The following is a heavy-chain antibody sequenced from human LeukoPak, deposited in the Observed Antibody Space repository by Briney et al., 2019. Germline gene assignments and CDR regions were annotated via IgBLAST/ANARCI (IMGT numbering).Heavy chain of an antibody. D-gene: IGHD2-8*01. CDR1: GFTLSSYS. V-gene: IGHV3-21*01. CDR3: ARVMRRGNYLDY. CDR2: ISSSSSYI. J-gene: IGHJ4*02. Sequence: GGSLRLSCAASGFTLSSYSMNWVRQVPGKGLEWVSSISSSSSYIYYADSVKGRFTISRDNAKNSLYLQMNSLRADDTAMYYCARVMRRGNYLDYWGQGTLVTVSS.